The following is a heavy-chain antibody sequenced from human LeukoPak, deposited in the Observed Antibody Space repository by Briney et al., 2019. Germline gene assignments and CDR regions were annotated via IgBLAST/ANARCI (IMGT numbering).Heavy chain of an antibody. D-gene: IGHD3-3*01. CDR2: IKQDGSEK. Sequence: GGSLRLSCAASGFTFSTYRMSWVRQAPGKGLEWVANIKQDGSEKHYVDSVKGRFTISRDNSKNTLYLQMGSLRAEDMAVYYCARDKYDFWSGYYYYYYMDVWGKGTTVTVSS. V-gene: IGHV3-7*01. J-gene: IGHJ6*03. CDR1: GFTFSTYR. CDR3: ARDKYDFWSGYYYYYYMDV.